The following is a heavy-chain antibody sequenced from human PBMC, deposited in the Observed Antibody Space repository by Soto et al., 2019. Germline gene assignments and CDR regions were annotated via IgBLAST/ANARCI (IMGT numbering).Heavy chain of an antibody. V-gene: IGHV3-33*01. D-gene: IGHD1-1*01. Sequence: QMQLVESGGGVFQPGKSLRLSCIASGFTFSNYGMHWVRQAPGKGLEWVAVIWYDGGSKFYADSVKGRFTISRDNSKNTLYLQMTCLRADDTAVYYCASDERQLERRPSYGKDVWGQGTTVIVSS. CDR2: IWYDGGSK. CDR3: ASDERQLERRPSYGKDV. CDR1: GFTFSNYG. J-gene: IGHJ6*02.